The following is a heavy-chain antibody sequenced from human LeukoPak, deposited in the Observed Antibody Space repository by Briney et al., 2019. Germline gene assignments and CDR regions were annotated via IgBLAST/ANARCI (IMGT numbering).Heavy chain of an antibody. CDR3: AGGRYYDILTDHFDY. D-gene: IGHD3-9*01. V-gene: IGHV1-2*02. J-gene: IGHJ4*02. Sequence: ASVKASCKASGYTFTGYYMHWVRQAPGQGLEWMGWINPNSGGTNYAQKFQGRVTMTRDTSISTAYMELSRLRSDDTAVYYCAGGRYYDILTDHFDYWGQGTLATVSS. CDR2: INPNSGGT. CDR1: GYTFTGYY.